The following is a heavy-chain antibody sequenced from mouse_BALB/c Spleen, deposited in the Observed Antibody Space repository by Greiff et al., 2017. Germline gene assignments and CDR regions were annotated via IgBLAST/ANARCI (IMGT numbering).Heavy chain of an antibody. V-gene: IGHV14-1*02. CDR2: IDPANGNT. Sequence: VQLQQSGAELVRPGALVKLSCKASGFNIKDYYMHWVKQRPEQGLEWIGRIDPANGNTKYDPKFQGKATITADTSSNTAYLQLSSLTSEDTAVYYCATGYFDYWGQGTTLTVSS. J-gene: IGHJ2*01. CDR3: ATGYFDY. CDR1: GFNIKDYY.